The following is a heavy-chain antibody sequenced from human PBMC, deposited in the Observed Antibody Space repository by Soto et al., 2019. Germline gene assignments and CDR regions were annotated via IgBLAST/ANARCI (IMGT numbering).Heavy chain of an antibody. J-gene: IGHJ4*02. CDR1: GYTFTNYA. Sequence: VKVSXKASGYTFTNYAIHWVRQAPGQRLEWMGWINAGNGNTKYSEKFQGRVTITRDTSASTAYMELSSLRSEDTAVYYCAXVXGYGDYGGGDYWGQGTLVTVSS. CDR3: AXVXGYGDYGGGDY. V-gene: IGHV1-3*01. D-gene: IGHD4-17*01. CDR2: INAGNGNT.